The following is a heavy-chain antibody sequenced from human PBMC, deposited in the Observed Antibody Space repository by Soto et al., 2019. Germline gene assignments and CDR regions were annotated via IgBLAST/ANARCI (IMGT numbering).Heavy chain of an antibody. CDR1: GYTFTSYA. CDR3: ARVSGWYRLDY. J-gene: IGHJ4*02. CDR2: INGGNGNT. Sequence: VASVKVSCKASGYTFTSYAMHWVRQAPGQRLEWMGWINGGNGNTKYSQKFQGRVTITRDTSASTAYMELSSLRSEDTAVYYCARVSGWYRLDYWGQGTLVTVSS. D-gene: IGHD6-19*01. V-gene: IGHV1-3*01.